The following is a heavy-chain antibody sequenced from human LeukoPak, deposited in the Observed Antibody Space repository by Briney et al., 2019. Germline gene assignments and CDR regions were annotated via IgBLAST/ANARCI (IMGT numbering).Heavy chain of an antibody. Sequence: ASVKVSCKASGYTFTGYYMHWVRQAPGQGLEWMGWINPNSGGTNYAQKFQGRVTMTRDTSISTAYMELSRLRSDDTAVYYCARDLIVRVVAAIYGMDYWGQGTLVTVSS. D-gene: IGHD2-15*01. CDR1: GYTFTGYY. CDR2: INPNSGGT. CDR3: ARDLIVRVVAAIYGMDY. V-gene: IGHV1-2*02. J-gene: IGHJ4*02.